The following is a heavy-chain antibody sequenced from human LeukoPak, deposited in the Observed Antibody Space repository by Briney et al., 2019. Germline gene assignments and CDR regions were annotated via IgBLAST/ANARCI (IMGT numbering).Heavy chain of an antibody. D-gene: IGHD3-3*01. Sequence: EGSLRLSCAASGFTFSSYAMSWVRQAPGKGLEWVSAISGSGGSTYYADSVKGRFTISRDNSKNTLYLQMNSLRAEDTAVYYCAKDRWSGYYNWFDPWGQGTLVTVSS. V-gene: IGHV3-23*01. CDR2: ISGSGGST. CDR3: AKDRWSGYYNWFDP. CDR1: GFTFSSYA. J-gene: IGHJ5*02.